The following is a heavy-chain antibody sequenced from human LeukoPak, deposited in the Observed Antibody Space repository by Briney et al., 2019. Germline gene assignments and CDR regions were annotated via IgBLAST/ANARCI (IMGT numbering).Heavy chain of an antibody. CDR3: ARVTSVTGTIFDS. J-gene: IGHJ4*02. D-gene: IGHD1-7*01. V-gene: IGHV3-74*01. CDR1: GFTFSSCW. CDR2: INSDGSST. Sequence: GGSLILSCAASGFTFSSCWMHWVRQAPGKGLVWVARINSDGSSTSYADSVKGRFTISRDNAKNTLYLQMSSLRAEDTAVYYCARVTSVTGTIFDSWGQGTLVTVSS.